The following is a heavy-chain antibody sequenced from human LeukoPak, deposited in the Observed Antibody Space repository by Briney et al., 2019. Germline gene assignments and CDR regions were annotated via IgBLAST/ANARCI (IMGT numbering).Heavy chain of an antibody. CDR2: IYYSGST. V-gene: IGHV4-59*02. J-gene: IGHJ6*02. CDR3: ARTWGSGYYYGMDV. D-gene: IGHD3-22*01. CDR1: GGSVSSYY. Sequence: SETLSLTCTVSGGSVSSYYWSWIRQPPGKGLEWIGYIYYSGSTNYNPSLKSRVTISVDTSKNQFSLKLSSVTAADTAVYYCARTWGSGYYYGMDVWGQGTTDTVSS.